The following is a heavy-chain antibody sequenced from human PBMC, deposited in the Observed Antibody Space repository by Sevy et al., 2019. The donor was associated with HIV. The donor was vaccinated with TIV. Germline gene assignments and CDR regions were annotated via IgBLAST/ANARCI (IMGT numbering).Heavy chain of an antibody. J-gene: IGHJ4*02. CDR3: TRGVTMVRDTPPAFEY. D-gene: IGHD3-10*01. V-gene: IGHV3-49*03. Sequence: GGSLRLSCTASGFTFGDYAMSWFRQAPGKGLEWVGFIRSKAYGGTTEYAASVKGRFTISRDDSKSIAYLQLNSLKTEDTAVYYCTRGVTMVRDTPPAFEYWGQGTLVTVSS. CDR1: GFTFGDYA. CDR2: IRSKAYGGTT.